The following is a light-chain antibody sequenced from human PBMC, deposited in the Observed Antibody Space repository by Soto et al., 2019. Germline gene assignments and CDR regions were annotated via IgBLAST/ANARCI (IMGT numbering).Light chain of an antibody. CDR3: QSYDSRLTTAV. Sequence: QSVLTQPPSVSVAPGQTITISCTGSSSNIGAGNDVHLYQQLPGRAPKLLIYGNNNRPSGVPDRFFGSKTGTSVSLAITGLRGEDEADYHCQSYDSRLTTAVFGGGTKLTVL. V-gene: IGLV1-40*01. CDR2: GNN. J-gene: IGLJ2*01. CDR1: SSNIGAGND.